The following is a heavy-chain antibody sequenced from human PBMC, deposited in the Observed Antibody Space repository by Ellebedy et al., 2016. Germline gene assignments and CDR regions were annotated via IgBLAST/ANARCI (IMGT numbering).Heavy chain of an antibody. Sequence: GESLKISCAASGFTFSSYAMHWVRQAPGKGLEYVSAISSNGGSTYYANSVKGRFTISRDNSKNTLYLQMGSLRAEDMAVYYCARELYSSEGDWFDPWGQGTLVTVSS. CDR1: GFTFSSYA. V-gene: IGHV3-64*01. CDR2: ISSNGGST. J-gene: IGHJ5*02. CDR3: ARELYSSEGDWFDP. D-gene: IGHD6-25*01.